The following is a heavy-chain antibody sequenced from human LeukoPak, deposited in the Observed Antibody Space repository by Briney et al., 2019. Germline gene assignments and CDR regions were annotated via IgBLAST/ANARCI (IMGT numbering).Heavy chain of an antibody. CDR2: ISTSGSYI. CDR1: GLTFSSYS. D-gene: IGHD3-3*01. V-gene: IGHV3-21*01. Sequence: GGSMRLSCAASGLTFSSYSMSWVRQAPREWREWVSSISTSGSYIFYANSVKGRFTIWRAIATSSLYLQMNSKIAEVTSVNYCARRNYDFSHAFDVWGQGTMVPVSS. J-gene: IGHJ3*01. CDR3: ARRNYDFSHAFDV.